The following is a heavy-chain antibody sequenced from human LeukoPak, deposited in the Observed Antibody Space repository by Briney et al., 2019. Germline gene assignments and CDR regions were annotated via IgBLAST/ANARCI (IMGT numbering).Heavy chain of an antibody. CDR2: INHSGST. CDR1: GGSFSGYY. CDR3: ARGDPITGTTLDY. J-gene: IGHJ4*02. D-gene: IGHD1/OR15-1a*01. V-gene: IGHV4-34*01. Sequence: PSETLSLTCAVYGGSFSGYYWSWIRQPPGKGLEWIGEINHSGSTNYNPSLKSRVTISVDTSKNQFSLKLSSVTAADTAVYYCARGDPITGTTLDYWGQGTLVTGSS.